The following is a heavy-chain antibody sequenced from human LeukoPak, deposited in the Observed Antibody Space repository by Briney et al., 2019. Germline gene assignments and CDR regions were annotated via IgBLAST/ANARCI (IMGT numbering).Heavy chain of an antibody. J-gene: IGHJ4*02. CDR2: IKQDGSER. V-gene: IGHV3-7*01. Sequence: GGSLRLSCAASGFTFSDYGMGWVRQAPGKGLEWVANIKQDGSERYYVDSVKGRFTISRDNVENSLYLQMNSLRAEDTAVYYCATYSDDSGHLRRFDYWGQGTLVSVSS. CDR3: ATYSDDSGHLRRFDY. D-gene: IGHD3-22*01. CDR1: GFTFSDYG.